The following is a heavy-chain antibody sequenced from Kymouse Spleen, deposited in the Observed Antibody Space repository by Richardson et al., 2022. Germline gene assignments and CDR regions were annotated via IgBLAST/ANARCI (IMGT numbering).Heavy chain of an antibody. CDR3: ARDGSGWYNYYYYGMDV. D-gene: IGHD6-19*01. CDR2: ISSSSSYI. J-gene: IGHJ6*02. CDR1: GFTFSSYS. V-gene: IGHV3-21*03. Sequence: EVQLVESGGGLVKPGGSLRLSCAASGFTFSSYSMNWVRQAPGKGLEWVSSISSSSSYIYYADSVKGRFTISRDNAKNSLYLQMNSLRAEDTAVYYCARDGSGWYNYYYYGMDVWGQGTTVTVSS.